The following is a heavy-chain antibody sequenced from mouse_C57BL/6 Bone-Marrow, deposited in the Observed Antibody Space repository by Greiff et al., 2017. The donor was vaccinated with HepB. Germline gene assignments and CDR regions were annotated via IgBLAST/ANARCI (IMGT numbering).Heavy chain of an antibody. CDR1: GYTFTSYW. Sequence: QVQLQQSGAELVMPGASVKLSCKASGYTFTSYWMHWVKQRPGQGLEWIGEIDPSDSYTNYNQKFKGKSTLTVDKSSSTAYMQLSSLTSEDSAVYYCARRALDYWGQGTTLTVSS. D-gene: IGHD3-1*01. CDR3: ARRALDY. V-gene: IGHV1-69*01. CDR2: IDPSDSYT. J-gene: IGHJ2*01.